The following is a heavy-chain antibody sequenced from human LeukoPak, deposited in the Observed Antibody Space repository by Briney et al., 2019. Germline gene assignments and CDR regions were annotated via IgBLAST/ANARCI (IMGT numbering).Heavy chain of an antibody. J-gene: IGHJ4*02. D-gene: IGHD4-23*01. CDR2: ISAGGGTT. V-gene: IGHV3-23*01. CDR1: GFPFSTCA. CDR3: AKGSSSFYGGNFDGY. Sequence: GGALRLSCEASGFPFSTCAMSWVRQTPGKGLEWVSAISAGGGTTFHADSVKGRFTISRDNSKNTLYLKMNSLRADDTAVYYCAKGSSSFYGGNFDGYWGQGTLVTVSS.